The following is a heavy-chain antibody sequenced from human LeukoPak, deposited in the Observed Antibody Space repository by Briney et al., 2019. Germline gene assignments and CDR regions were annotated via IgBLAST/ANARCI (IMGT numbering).Heavy chain of an antibody. CDR1: GFTFSSYA. V-gene: IGHV3-23*01. CDR2: ISVSGGST. D-gene: IGHD1-1*01. Sequence: GGSLRLSCAASGFTFSSYAMSWVRQAPGKGLEWVSDISVSGGSTYYADSVKGRLTISRDNSKNTLYLQMNSLTAEDTAVYYCAKVESPFPGYAFDIWGQGTMVTVSS. J-gene: IGHJ3*02. CDR3: AKVESPFPGYAFDI.